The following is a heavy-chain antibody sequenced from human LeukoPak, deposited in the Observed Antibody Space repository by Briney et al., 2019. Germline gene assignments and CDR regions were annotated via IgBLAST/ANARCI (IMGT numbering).Heavy chain of an antibody. D-gene: IGHD1-26*01. CDR3: ARHSYNYYGLDV. J-gene: IGHJ6*02. Sequence: SETLSLTCTVSGGSISSGSYYWSWIRQPAGKGLEWIGYIHYSGTTNYNPSLKSRVTMSVDTSNNHLSLRLTSVTAADTALYYCARHSYNYYGLDVWGQGTTITVSS. CDR1: GGSISSGSYY. V-gene: IGHV4-61*10. CDR2: IHYSGTT.